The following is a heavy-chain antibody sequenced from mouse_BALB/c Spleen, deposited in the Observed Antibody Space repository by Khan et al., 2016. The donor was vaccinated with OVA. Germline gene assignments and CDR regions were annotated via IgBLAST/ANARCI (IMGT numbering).Heavy chain of an antibody. D-gene: IGHD2-3*01. CDR3: ARDGSRYSYAMDY. V-gene: IGHV3-2*02. J-gene: IGHJ4*01. CDR1: GYSITSDYA. Sequence: VQLKQSGPGLVKPSQSLYLPCTVTGYSITSDYAWNWIHQFPGNQLERMGHLTYIGSTNYNPALKSRISITRHTSTNPFFMQLNSGTTEDTATYYCARDGSRYSYAMDYWGQGTSVTVSS. CDR2: LTYIGST.